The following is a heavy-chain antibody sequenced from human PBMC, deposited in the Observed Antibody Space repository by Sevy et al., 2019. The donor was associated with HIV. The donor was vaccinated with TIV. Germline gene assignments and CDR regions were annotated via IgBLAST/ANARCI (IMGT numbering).Heavy chain of an antibody. V-gene: IGHV4-59*01. CDR3: ARASPEHYYGMDV. J-gene: IGHJ6*02. CDR2: SYYSGST. D-gene: IGHD1-26*01. Sequence: SETLSLTCSVSGDSIRNFYRSWIRQPPGKGLEWIGYSYYSGSTNYNPSLKSRVTISVDTSKNQFSLKLRSVTAADTAVYYSARASPEHYYGMDVWGQGTTVTVSS. CDR1: GDSIRNFY.